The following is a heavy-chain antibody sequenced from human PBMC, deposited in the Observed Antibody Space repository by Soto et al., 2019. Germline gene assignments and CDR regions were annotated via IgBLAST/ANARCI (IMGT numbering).Heavy chain of an antibody. Sequence: PGGSLRLSCAASVFTFSSYAMIWVRQAPGKGLEWVSAISGSGGSTYYADSVKGRFTISRDNSKNTLYLQMNSLRAEDTAVYYCAKRYFGLVPLPARNFEYWGQGTLVTVSS. CDR3: AKRYFGLVPLPARNFEY. CDR1: VFTFSSYA. V-gene: IGHV3-23*01. CDR2: ISGSGGST. D-gene: IGHD3-3*01. J-gene: IGHJ4*02.